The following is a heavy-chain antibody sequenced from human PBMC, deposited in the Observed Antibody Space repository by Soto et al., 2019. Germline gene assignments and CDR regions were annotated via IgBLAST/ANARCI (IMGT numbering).Heavy chain of an antibody. CDR3: AKDWTRGSGGYPDYFDY. CDR2: ISVSGTST. V-gene: IGHV3-23*01. Sequence: GGSLRLSCAGSGFTFIAYGMSLVRHSPLKWLEWVSGISVSGTSTYYADSVKGRFTISRDNSKNTLYLQMKRLRAEDTALYYCAKDWTRGSGGYPDYFDYWGQGTLVTVSS. CDR1: GFTFIAYG. D-gene: IGHD3-10*01. J-gene: IGHJ4*02.